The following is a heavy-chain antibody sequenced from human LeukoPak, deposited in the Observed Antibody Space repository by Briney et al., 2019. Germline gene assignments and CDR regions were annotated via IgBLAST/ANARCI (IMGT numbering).Heavy chain of an antibody. CDR2: INHSGST. J-gene: IGHJ4*02. CDR1: GGSFSGYY. Sequence: PSETLSLTCAVYGGSFSGYYWSWIRQPPGKGPEWIGEINHSGSTNYNPSLKSRVTISIDTSKNQFSLKLSSVTAADTAVYYCARSRGWLQSHPLGYWGQGALVTVSS. D-gene: IGHD5-24*01. CDR3: ARSRGWLQSHPLGY. V-gene: IGHV4-34*01.